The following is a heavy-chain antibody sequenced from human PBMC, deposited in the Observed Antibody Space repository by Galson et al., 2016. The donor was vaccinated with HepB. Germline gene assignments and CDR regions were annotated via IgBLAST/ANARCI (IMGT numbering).Heavy chain of an antibody. Sequence: SLRLSCAASGFTFGSYGMHWVRQAPGKGLEWVAVILYDASKKHYADSVKGRFTISRDKSKNTLYLQMNSLRAEDTAVYYCAKSPLMFFGELLGYFQHWGQGTLVTVSS. V-gene: IGHV3-30*18. CDR3: AKSPLMFFGELLGYFQH. CDR1: GFTFGSYG. CDR2: ILYDASKK. D-gene: IGHD3-10*01. J-gene: IGHJ1*01.